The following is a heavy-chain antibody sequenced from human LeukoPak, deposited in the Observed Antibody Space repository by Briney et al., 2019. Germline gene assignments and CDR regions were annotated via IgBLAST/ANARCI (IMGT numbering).Heavy chain of an antibody. CDR1: GGSISSYY. J-gene: IGHJ5*02. Sequence: PSETLSLTCTVSGGSISSYYWTWLRQPPGKRLEWIGYVYYTGTTNYNPSLKSRVTISVDTSKNQIFLKLNSLTAADTAVYYCVKVAGTGWFDPWGQGILVTVSS. D-gene: IGHD6-19*01. CDR2: VYYTGTT. V-gene: IGHV4-59*01. CDR3: VKVAGTGWFDP.